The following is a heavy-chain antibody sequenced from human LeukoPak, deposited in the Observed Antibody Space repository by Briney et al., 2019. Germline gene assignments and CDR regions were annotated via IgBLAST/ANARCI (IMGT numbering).Heavy chain of an antibody. CDR3: ARAEVLSCSSTSCYLDYYYYYYMYV. J-gene: IGHJ6*03. CDR1: GYTFTSYA. D-gene: IGHD2-2*01. CDR2: INTNTGNP. Sequence: ASVKVSCKASGYTFTSYAMIWVRQAPGQGLESIAWINTNTGNPTYAQGFTGRFVFSLDTSVSTAYLQISSLKAEDTAVYYCARAEVLSCSSTSCYLDYYYYYYMYVWGKGTTVTVSS. V-gene: IGHV7-4-1*02.